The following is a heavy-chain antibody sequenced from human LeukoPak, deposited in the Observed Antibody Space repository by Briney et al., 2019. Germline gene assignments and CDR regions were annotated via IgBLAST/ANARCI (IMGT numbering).Heavy chain of an antibody. CDR1: GFTFSNAW. CDR3: TTDLYYGDPPLDY. J-gene: IGHJ4*02. CDR2: IKSKTDGETT. D-gene: IGHD4-17*01. V-gene: IGHV3-15*01. Sequence: PGGSLRLSCAASGFTFSNAWMSWVRQAPGQGLEWVGRIKSKTDGETTDYAAPVKGRFTISRDDSKNTLYLQMNSLKTEDTAVYYCTTDLYYGDPPLDYWGQGTLVTVSS.